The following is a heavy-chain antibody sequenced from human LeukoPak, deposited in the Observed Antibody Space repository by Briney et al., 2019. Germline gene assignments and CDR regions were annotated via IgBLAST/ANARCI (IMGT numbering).Heavy chain of an antibody. CDR2: ISGSGDRT. V-gene: IGHV3-23*01. CDR1: GFTFSSYA. Sequence: GGSLRLSCAASGFTFSSYAVNWVRQAPGKGLEWVSGISGSGDRTYYADSVKGRFTISRDNSKNTLYLQMNSLRAEDTAVYFCAKDTDIYYYYYDMDVWGQGTTVTVSS. CDR3: AKDTDIYYYYYDMDV. D-gene: IGHD3-9*01. J-gene: IGHJ6*02.